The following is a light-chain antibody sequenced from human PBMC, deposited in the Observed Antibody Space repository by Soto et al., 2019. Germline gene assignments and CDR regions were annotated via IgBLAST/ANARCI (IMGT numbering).Light chain of an antibody. Sequence: DIVMAQSPDSLAVSLGERATINCKSSQSVLFSSNNKNYLAWYQQKPGQPPKLLVYWASTRASGVPDRFIGSGSGTDFTLTISSLQAEDVAVYYCQQYYITPFSFGPGTKV. CDR2: WAS. CDR1: QSVLFSSNNKNY. CDR3: QQYYITPFS. J-gene: IGKJ3*01. V-gene: IGKV4-1*01.